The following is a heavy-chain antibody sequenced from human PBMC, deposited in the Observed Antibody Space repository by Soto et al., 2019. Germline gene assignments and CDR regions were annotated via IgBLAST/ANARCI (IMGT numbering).Heavy chain of an antibody. CDR2: ISGSGFKK. D-gene: IGHD1-26*01. V-gene: IGHV3-23*01. J-gene: IGHJ5*02. Sequence: GSLRLSCAASGFIFENFGMSWVRQAPGKGLEWISSISGSGFKKYYADSVKGRFTISRDNSKSTVYLELNNLSAEDTAVYHCAKNQGVELVPLATVDWFDPWGQGSVVTAPQ. CDR1: GFIFENFG. CDR3: AKNQGVELVPLATVDWFDP.